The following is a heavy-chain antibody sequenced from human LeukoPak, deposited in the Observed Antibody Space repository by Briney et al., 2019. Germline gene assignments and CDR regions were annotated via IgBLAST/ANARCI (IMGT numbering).Heavy chain of an antibody. J-gene: IGHJ5*02. CDR2: IKQDGSEK. Sequence: GGSLRLSCAASGFTLSSYWMNWVRQAPGKGLEWVANIKQDGSEKYYVDSVRGRFTISRDNAKSSLYLQMNSLRAEDTAIYYCARGGPRLNWFDPWGQGTLVTVSS. CDR1: GFTLSSYW. CDR3: ARGGPRLNWFDP. D-gene: IGHD1-1*01. V-gene: IGHV3-7*01.